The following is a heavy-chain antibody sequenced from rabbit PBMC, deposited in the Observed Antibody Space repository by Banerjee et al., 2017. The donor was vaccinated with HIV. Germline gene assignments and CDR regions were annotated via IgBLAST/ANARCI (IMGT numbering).Heavy chain of an antibody. Sequence: RQAPGKGLEWIACIVPDSADTDYASWVNGRFTSSLDTAQNTLYLQLNSLTAADTATYFCARVTYYAGYAGYGYARTYGMDLWGPGTLVTVS. V-gene: IGHV1S7*01. CDR2: IVPDSADT. J-gene: IGHJ6*01. D-gene: IGHD6-1*01. CDR3: ARVTYYAGYAGYGYARTYGMDL.